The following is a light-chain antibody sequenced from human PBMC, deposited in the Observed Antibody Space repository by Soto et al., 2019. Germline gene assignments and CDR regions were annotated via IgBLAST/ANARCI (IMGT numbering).Light chain of an antibody. CDR1: QGISNG. V-gene: IGKV1-5*01. CDR3: QQYNTYLWT. Sequence: DIQVTQSPSSLSASVGDRVTITCRASQGISNGLSWYQQKPGQAPTLLIYDASTLESGVPSRFSGSGSGTEFTLTISSLHPDDFATYYCQQYNTYLWTFGQGTKVDIK. J-gene: IGKJ1*01. CDR2: DAS.